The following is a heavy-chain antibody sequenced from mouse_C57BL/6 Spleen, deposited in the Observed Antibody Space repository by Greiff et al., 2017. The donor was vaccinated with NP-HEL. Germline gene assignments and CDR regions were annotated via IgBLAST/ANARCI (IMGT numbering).Heavy chain of an antibody. D-gene: IGHD1-1*01. Sequence: QVQLQQSGAELVRPGASVTLSCKASGYTFTDYEMHWVKQTPVHGLEWIGAIDPETGGTAYNQKFKGKAILTADKSSSTAYMELRSLTSEDSAVYYCTRSITTVVSWYFDVWGTGTTVTVSS. V-gene: IGHV1-15*01. CDR1: GYTFTDYE. CDR3: TRSITTVVSWYFDV. CDR2: IDPETGGT. J-gene: IGHJ1*03.